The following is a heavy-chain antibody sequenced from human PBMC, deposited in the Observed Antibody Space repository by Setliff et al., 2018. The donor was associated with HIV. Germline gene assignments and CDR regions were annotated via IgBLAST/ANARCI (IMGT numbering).Heavy chain of an antibody. CDR1: GFTFSGSP. J-gene: IGHJ4*02. Sequence: GESLTISCAASGFTFSGSPIHWVRQASGKGLEWLGRIKTRADNYATAYAASVKGRFTISRDDSMNTAYLQMNSLKIEDTAVYYCTRPQYFYDIGGSDYWGQGTLVTAPQ. D-gene: IGHD3-22*01. CDR2: IKTRADNYAT. CDR3: TRPQYFYDIGGSDY. V-gene: IGHV3-73*01.